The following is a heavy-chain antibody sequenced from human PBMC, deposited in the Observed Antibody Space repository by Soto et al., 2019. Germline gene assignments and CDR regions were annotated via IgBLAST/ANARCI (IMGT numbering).Heavy chain of an antibody. CDR2: ISYTETT. V-gene: IGHV4-39*01. CDR1: RGSIRSGSYY. Sequence: PSETLSLTCSVSRGSIRSGSYYWAWIRQTPGKGLEWIATISYTETTYYNPSLKSRVAISVDLSKNQFSLRLNSMTAADTAVYYCVSRPIFGFPYGPFDYWGQGALVTV. J-gene: IGHJ4*02. D-gene: IGHD3-10*01. CDR3: VSRPIFGFPYGPFDY.